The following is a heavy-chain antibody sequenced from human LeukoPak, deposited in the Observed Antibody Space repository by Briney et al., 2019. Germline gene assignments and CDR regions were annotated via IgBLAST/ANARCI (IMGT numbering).Heavy chain of an antibody. CDR2: IIPIFGTA. V-gene: IGHV1-69*05. Sequence: SVKVSCKASGGTFSSYAISWVRQAPGQGLEWMGGIIPIFGTANYAQKFQGRVTMTTDTSTSTAYMELRSLRSDDTAVYYCARAITVSRYYYYYGMDVWGQGTTVTVSS. J-gene: IGHJ6*02. CDR3: ARAITVSRYYYYYGMDV. D-gene: IGHD3-10*01. CDR1: GGTFSSYA.